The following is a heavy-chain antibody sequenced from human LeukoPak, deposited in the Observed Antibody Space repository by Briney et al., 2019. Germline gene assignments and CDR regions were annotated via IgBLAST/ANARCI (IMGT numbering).Heavy chain of an antibody. J-gene: IGHJ6*02. D-gene: IGHD5-18*01. CDR3: NRGPIQLWLYYGMDV. V-gene: IGHV3-49*04. CDR1: GFTFGDHA. Sequence: PGRSLRLSCTAFGFTFGDHAMSWVRQAPGKGLEWVGFIRSKAYGGTTEYAASVKGRFTISRDDSTSITYLQMNSLETEDTAVYYCNRGPIQLWLYYGMDVWGQGTTVIVSS. CDR2: IRSKAYGGTT.